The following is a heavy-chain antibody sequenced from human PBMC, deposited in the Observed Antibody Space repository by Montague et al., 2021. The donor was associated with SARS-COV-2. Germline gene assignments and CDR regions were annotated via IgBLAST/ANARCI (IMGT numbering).Heavy chain of an antibody. D-gene: IGHD3-9*01. CDR2: ISYDGSNK. J-gene: IGHJ6*02. CDR1: GFTFSSYG. Sequence: SLRLSCAASGFTFSSYGMHWVRQAPGKGLEWVAVISYDGSNKYYADSVKGRFTISRDNSKNTLYLQMNSLRAEDTAVYCCARDLTYYDTLTGYFAESPHYYYYYGMDVWGQGTTVTVSS. CDR3: ARDLTYYDTLTGYFAESPHYYYYYGMDV. V-gene: IGHV3-33*05.